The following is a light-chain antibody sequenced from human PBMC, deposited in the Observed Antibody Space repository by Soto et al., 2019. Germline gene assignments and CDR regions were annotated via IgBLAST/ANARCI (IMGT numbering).Light chain of an antibody. CDR3: TSYTNSGTLV. V-gene: IGLV2-14*01. CDR2: EVI. CDR1: SSDVGGYNY. J-gene: IGLJ3*02. Sequence: QSALTQPASVSGSPGQSITISCAGTSSDVGGYNYISWYQQHPDKAPKLMIYEVINRPSGVSNRFSCYKSGNTASLTISGLHDEDEADYYCTSYTNSGTLVFGGGTKVTVL.